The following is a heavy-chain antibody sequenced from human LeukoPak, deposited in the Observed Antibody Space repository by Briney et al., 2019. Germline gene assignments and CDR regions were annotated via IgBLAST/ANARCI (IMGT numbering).Heavy chain of an antibody. CDR1: GFTFSTYQ. D-gene: IGHD3-22*01. CDR2: IITDGKNT. V-gene: IGHV3-74*01. Sequence: GGSLRLSCAASGFTFSTYQMQWVRQAPGKGLVWVSCIITDGKNTIYADSVKGRFPISRDNSNNMLFLQMNSLRGDDTAVFYCAREMWLSGAYYMDVWGKGTTVTVSS. CDR3: AREMWLSGAYYMDV. J-gene: IGHJ6*03.